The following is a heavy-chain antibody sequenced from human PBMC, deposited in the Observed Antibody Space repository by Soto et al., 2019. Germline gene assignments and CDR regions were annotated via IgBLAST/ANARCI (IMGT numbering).Heavy chain of an antibody. CDR3: ARGYSGYELDY. D-gene: IGHD5-12*01. V-gene: IGHV1-3*01. CDR2: INAGTGIA. CDR1: GYSFTTYA. J-gene: IGHJ4*02. Sequence: GASVKVSCKASGYSFTTYAMHWVRQAPGQRLEWMGWINAGTGIAEYSQKFQGRVTISRNTSTSTAYMELSSLRSEDTAVYYCARGYSGYELDYWGQGTLVTVSS.